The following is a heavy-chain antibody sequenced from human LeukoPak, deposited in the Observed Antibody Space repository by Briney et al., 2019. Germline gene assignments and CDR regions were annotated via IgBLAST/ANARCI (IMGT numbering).Heavy chain of an antibody. V-gene: IGHV3-23*01. CDR3: AKGPTAVAP. J-gene: IGHJ5*02. CDR2: ISGSGFST. D-gene: IGHD6-13*01. CDR1: GFTFSNYA. Sequence: GGSLRLSCAASGFTFSNYAMNWVRQAPGKGLEWVSAISGSGFSTYYADSVKGRFTISRNSSKNTLYLQMNSLRAEDTAVYYCAKGPTAVAPWGQGTLVTVSS.